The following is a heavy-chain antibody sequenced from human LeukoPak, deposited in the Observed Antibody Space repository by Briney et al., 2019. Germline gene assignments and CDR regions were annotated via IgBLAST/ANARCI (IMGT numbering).Heavy chain of an antibody. CDR2: IYHSGST. CDR3: ASDILTGYSYYYYYGMDV. CDR1: GGSISSSNW. J-gene: IGHJ6*02. V-gene: IGHV4-4*02. D-gene: IGHD3-9*01. Sequence: PSETLSLTCAVSGGSISSSNWWSWVRQPPGKGLEWIGEIYHSGSTNYNPSLKSRVTISVDKSKNQFSLKLSSVTAADTAVYYCASDILTGYSYYYYYGMDVWGQGTTVTVSS.